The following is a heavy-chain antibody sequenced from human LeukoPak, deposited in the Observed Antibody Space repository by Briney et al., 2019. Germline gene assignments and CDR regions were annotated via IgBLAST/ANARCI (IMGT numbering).Heavy chain of an antibody. D-gene: IGHD2-15*01. CDR2: ISGNGGSI. CDR1: GFTFSSYA. J-gene: IGHJ4*02. Sequence: PGGSLRLSCAASGFTFSSYAISWVRQAPGMGLEWVSTISGNGGSIYYADSVKGRFTISRDNSKNTLYLQMNSLRAEDTAVYYCAKYVVVVAATPYYFDYWGQGTLVTVSS. CDR3: AKYVVVVAATPYYFDY. V-gene: IGHV3-23*01.